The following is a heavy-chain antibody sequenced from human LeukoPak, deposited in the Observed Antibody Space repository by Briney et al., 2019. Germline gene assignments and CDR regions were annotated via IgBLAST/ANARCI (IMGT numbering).Heavy chain of an antibody. CDR2: INHSGST. CDR1: GGSFSGYY. J-gene: IGHJ4*02. CDR3: VSDGYNYFDY. V-gene: IGHV4-34*01. D-gene: IGHD5-24*01. Sequence: SETLSLTCAVYGGSFSGYYWSWIRQPPGKGLEWIGEINHSGSTNYNPSLKSRGTISVDTSKNQFSLKLSSVIAADTAVYYCVSDGYNYFDYWGQGTLVTVSS.